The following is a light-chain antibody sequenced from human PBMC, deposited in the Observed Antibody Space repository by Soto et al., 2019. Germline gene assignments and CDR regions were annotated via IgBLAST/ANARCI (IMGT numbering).Light chain of an antibody. V-gene: IGKV1-39*01. J-gene: IGKJ2*01. Sequence: DIQMTQSPSSLSASVGDRVTITCRASQSISSYLNWYQQKPGKAPKLLIYAASSLQSGVPSRFSGSRSGTDFTLTISSLQPEDFTTYYCQQSYSTLPYTFGQETKLEIK. CDR2: AAS. CDR3: QQSYSTLPYT. CDR1: QSISSY.